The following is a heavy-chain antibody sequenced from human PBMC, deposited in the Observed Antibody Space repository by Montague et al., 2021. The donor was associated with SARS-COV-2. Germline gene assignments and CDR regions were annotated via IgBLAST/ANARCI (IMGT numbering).Heavy chain of an antibody. D-gene: IGHD6-19*01. CDR2: ISSSGSTI. V-gene: IGHV3-48*03. Sequence: SLRLSCAASGFTFSSYEMNWVRQAPGKGLEWVSYISSSGSTIYYPDPVKGRFTISRDNAKNSLYLQMNSLRAEDTAVYYCARDGALYSSGWWGGDFDYWGQGTLVTVSS. CDR3: ARDGALYSSGWWGGDFDY. J-gene: IGHJ4*02. CDR1: GFTFSSYE.